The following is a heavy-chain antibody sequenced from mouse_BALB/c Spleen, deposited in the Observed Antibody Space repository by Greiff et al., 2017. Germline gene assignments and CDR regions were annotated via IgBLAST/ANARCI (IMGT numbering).Heavy chain of an antibody. CDR2: INPGSGGT. V-gene: IGHV1-54*01. CDR3: ARSQLRQHYYAMDY. CDR1: GYAFTNYL. J-gene: IGHJ4*01. Sequence: QVQLQQSGAELVRPGTSVKVSCKASGYAFTNYLIEWVKQRPGQGLEWIGVINPGSGGTNYNEKFKGKATLTADKSSSTAYMQLSSLTSDDSAVYFCARSQLRQHYYAMDYWGQGTSVTVAS. D-gene: IGHD2-12*01.